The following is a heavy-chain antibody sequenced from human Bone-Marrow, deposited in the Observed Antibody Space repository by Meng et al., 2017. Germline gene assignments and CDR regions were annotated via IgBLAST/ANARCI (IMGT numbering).Heavy chain of an antibody. Sequence: ASVKVSCKAPGYTFTGYARNWLRQAPGQGLGWMGWINTNTGNPTYDQGFTGRIVFSLDTPVSTAYPQNSSLKAEDTAVYYCTEGAIVVVPAAIVYWGQGTLVTVSS. D-gene: IGHD2-2*01. CDR1: GYTFTGYA. J-gene: IGHJ4*02. CDR3: TEGAIVVVPAAIVY. V-gene: IGHV7-4-1*02. CDR2: INTNTGNP.